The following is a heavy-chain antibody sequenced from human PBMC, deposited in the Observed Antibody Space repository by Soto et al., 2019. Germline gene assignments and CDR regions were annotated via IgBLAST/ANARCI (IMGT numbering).Heavy chain of an antibody. Sequence: ETLSLTCAVYGGSFSGYYWSWIRQPPGKGLEWIGEINHSGSTNYNPSLKSRVTISVDTSKNQFSLKLSSVTAADTAVYYCARGLRTLDPWGRGTLVTVSS. CDR3: ARGLRTLDP. V-gene: IGHV4-34*01. CDR1: GGSFSGYY. J-gene: IGHJ5*02. CDR2: INHSGST.